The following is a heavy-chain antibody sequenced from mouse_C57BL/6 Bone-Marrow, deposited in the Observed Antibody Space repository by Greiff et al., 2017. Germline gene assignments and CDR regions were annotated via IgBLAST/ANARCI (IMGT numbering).Heavy chain of an antibody. CDR1: GFTFSDYG. V-gene: IGHV5-17*01. J-gene: IGHJ4*01. Sequence: EVKLMESGGGLVKPGGSLKLSCAASGFTFSDYGMHWVRQAPEKGLEWVAYISSGSSTIYYADTVKGRFTISRDNAKNTLFLQMTSLRYEDTAMYYCARKNYYGSRRGYYAMDYWGQGTSVTVSS. D-gene: IGHD1-1*01. CDR2: ISSGSSTI. CDR3: ARKNYYGSRRGYYAMDY.